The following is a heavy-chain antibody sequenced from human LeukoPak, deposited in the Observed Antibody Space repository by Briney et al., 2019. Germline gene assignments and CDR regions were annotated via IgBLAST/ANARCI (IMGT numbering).Heavy chain of an antibody. Sequence: ASVKVSCKTSGYTFTSHDINWVRQAPGQGLQWMGWMNPNSGNTGYAQQFHGRVTMTRDTSISTAYMELRGLRSEDTAMYYCASSLGGINDYWGQGTLVIVSS. D-gene: IGHD3-16*01. CDR2: MNPNSGNT. CDR3: ASSLGGINDY. V-gene: IGHV1-8*01. CDR1: GYTFTSHD. J-gene: IGHJ4*02.